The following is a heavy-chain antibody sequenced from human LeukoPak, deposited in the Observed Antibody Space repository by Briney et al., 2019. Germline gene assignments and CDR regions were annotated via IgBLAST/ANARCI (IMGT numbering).Heavy chain of an antibody. CDR3: ARDPVVATGGAY. CDR1: GYSISSGYY. Sequence: SXTLSLTCTVSGYSISSGYYWGWIRRPPGKGLEWIGSIYHSGSTYYNPSLKRRVTISVDTSKNQFSLKLSSVTAADTAVYYCARDPVVATGGAYWGQGTLVTVSS. CDR2: IYHSGST. D-gene: IGHD5-12*01. V-gene: IGHV4-38-2*02. J-gene: IGHJ4*02.